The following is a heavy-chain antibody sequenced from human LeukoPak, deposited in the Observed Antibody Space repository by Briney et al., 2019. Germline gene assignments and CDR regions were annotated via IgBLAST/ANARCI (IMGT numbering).Heavy chain of an antibody. Sequence: ASVKVSCKASGYTFTGYYMHWVRQAPGQGLEWMGWINPNSGGTNYAQKFQGRVTMTRDTSISTAYMELGRLGSDDTAVYYCARDPDYYGSGRVYFDYWGQGTLVTVSS. D-gene: IGHD3-10*01. J-gene: IGHJ4*02. CDR3: ARDPDYYGSGRVYFDY. V-gene: IGHV1-2*02. CDR1: GYTFTGYY. CDR2: INPNSGGT.